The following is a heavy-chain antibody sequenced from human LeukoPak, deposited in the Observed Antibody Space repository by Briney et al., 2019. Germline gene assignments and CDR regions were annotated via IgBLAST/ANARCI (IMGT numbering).Heavy chain of an antibody. Sequence: SEALSLTCTVSGGSLTTDNWWTWVRQPPGKGLEWIGEIHHSGSTNYNPSLKSRVTISIDKSKNQFSLKLTSVTAADTAVYYCARGYYHDSKWGQGILVTVSS. CDR3: ARGYYHDSK. CDR2: IHHSGST. CDR1: GGSLTTDNW. J-gene: IGHJ4*02. V-gene: IGHV4-4*02. D-gene: IGHD3-22*01.